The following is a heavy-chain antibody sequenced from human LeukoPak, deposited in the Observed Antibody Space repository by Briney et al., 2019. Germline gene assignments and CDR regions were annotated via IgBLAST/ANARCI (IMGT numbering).Heavy chain of an antibody. V-gene: IGHV1-46*01. CDR1: GYTFTSYY. D-gene: IGHD1-26*01. CDR3: ARDPLFNRVGASPFDY. CDR2: INPSGGST. J-gene: IGHJ4*02. Sequence: ASVKVSCKASGYTFTSYYMHWVRQAPGQGLEWMGIINPSGGSTSYAQKFQGRVTMTRDTSTSTVYMELSSLRPEDTAVYYCARDPLFNRVGASPFDYWGQGTLVTVSS.